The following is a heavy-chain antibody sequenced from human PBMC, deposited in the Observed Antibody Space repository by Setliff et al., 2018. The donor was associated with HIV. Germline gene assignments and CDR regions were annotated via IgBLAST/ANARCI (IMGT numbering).Heavy chain of an antibody. J-gene: IGHJ6*02. CDR2: IDYSGNT. CDR3: ARDRGRGSGSPTRKYYYYGMDV. V-gene: IGHV4-59*11. Sequence: PSETLSLTCTVSGGSINRHFWGWIRQPPGKGLEWIGYIDYSGNTNYHHYLSFRVTMSVATSRNQFSLRLTSVTAADTAVYYCARDRGRGSGSPTRKYYYYGMDVWGQGTTVTVSS. D-gene: IGHD3-10*01. CDR1: GGSINRHF.